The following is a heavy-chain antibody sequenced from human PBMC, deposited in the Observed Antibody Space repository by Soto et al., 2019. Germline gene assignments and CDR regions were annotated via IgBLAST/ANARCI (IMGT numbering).Heavy chain of an antibody. J-gene: IGHJ4*02. Sequence: PSETLSLTCAVYGGSFSGYYWSWIRQPPGKGLEWIGEINHSGSTNYNPSLKSRVTISVDTSKNQFSLKLSSVTAADTAVYYCAGAAYGSGNFDYWGQGTLVTVSS. CDR3: AGAAYGSGNFDY. D-gene: IGHD3-10*01. CDR2: INHSGST. CDR1: GGSFSGYY. V-gene: IGHV4-34*01.